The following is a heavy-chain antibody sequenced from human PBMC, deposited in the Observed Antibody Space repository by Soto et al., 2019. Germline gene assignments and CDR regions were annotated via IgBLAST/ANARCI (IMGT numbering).Heavy chain of an antibody. CDR1: GYTFTSYD. D-gene: IGHD2-21*02. V-gene: IGHV1-8*01. CDR3: ARGGVTAGLYYYYGMDV. Sequence: ASVKVSCKASGYTFTSYDINWVRQATGQGLEWMGWMNPNSGNTGYAQKFQGRVTMTRNTSISTAYMELSSLRSEDTAVYYCARGGVTAGLYYYYGMDVWGQGTTVTVSS. J-gene: IGHJ6*02. CDR2: MNPNSGNT.